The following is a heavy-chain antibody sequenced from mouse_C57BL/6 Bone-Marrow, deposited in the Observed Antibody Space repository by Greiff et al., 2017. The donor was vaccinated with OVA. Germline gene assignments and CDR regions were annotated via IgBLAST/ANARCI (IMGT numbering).Heavy chain of an antibody. CDR3: ASSYDSNAWFAY. CDR2: IDPSDSYT. V-gene: IGHV1-69*01. Sequence: QVQLQQPGAELVMPGASVKLSCKASGYTFTSYWMHWVKQRPGQGLEWIGEIDPSDSYTNYNQKFKGKSTLTVDKSSSTAYMQLSSLTSEDSAVYYCASSYDSNAWFAYWGQGTLVTVSA. CDR1: GYTFTSYW. D-gene: IGHD2-5*01. J-gene: IGHJ3*01.